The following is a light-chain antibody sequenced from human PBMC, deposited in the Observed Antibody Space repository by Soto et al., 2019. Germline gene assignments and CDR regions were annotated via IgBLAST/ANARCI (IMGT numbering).Light chain of an antibody. Sequence: EIVLTQSPGTLSLSPGERATLSCRASQSVTGSYLAWYQQKPGQAPRLVIYGTYNRATGIPDRFSGSGSGTDFTLTISRLEPEDFAVYYCQHYGISSWTFGQGTKVVIK. CDR1: QSVTGSY. J-gene: IGKJ1*01. CDR3: QHYGISSWT. V-gene: IGKV3-20*01. CDR2: GTY.